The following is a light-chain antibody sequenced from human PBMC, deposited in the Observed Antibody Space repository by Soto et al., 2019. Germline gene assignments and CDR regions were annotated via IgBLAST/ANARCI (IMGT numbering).Light chain of an antibody. V-gene: IGLV2-14*01. J-gene: IGLJ1*01. Sequence: QSALTQSASVSGSPGQSVTISCTGTSSDVGGYPYVSWYQQNPGKAPKVMIYEVSNRPSGVSNRFSGSKSGNTASLTISGLQADDEADYYCSSYTSSTTYVFGPGTKVTVL. CDR1: SSDVGGYPY. CDR3: SSYTSSTTYV. CDR2: EVS.